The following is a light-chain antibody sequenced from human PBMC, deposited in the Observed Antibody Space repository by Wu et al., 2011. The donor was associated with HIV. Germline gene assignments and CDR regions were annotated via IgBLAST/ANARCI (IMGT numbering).Light chain of an antibody. J-gene: IGKJ5*01. CDR3: QQGSSWPLT. CDR2: GAS. V-gene: IGKV3-11*01. Sequence: GERATLSCRASQSVNSNLAWYQQKPGQAPRLLIYGASTRATGIPASFSGSGSGTDFTLTISSLEPEDFAVYYCQQGSSWPLTFGQGTRLEIK. CDR1: QSVNSN.